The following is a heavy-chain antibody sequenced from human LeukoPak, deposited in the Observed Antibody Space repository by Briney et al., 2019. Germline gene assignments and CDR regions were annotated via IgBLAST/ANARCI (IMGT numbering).Heavy chain of an antibody. J-gene: IGHJ6*03. CDR2: IYHSGTT. Sequence: PSETLSLTCAVSGYSISSGYYWGWFRQPPGKGPDWIGCIYHSGTTYYNPSLKSRVAISVDTSKNQFSPMISSVTAADTAVYYCGRQGGSNSPYYYYYMDVWGKGTTVTVSS. CDR1: GYSISSGYY. V-gene: IGHV4-38-2*01. D-gene: IGHD6-13*01. CDR3: GRQGGSNSPYYYYYMDV.